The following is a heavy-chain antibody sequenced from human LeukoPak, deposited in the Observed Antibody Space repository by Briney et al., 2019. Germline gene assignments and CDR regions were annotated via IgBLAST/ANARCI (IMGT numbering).Heavy chain of an antibody. V-gene: IGHV3-30*04. J-gene: IGHJ4*02. CDR1: GFTFTTYS. Sequence: PGRSLRLSCAASGFTFTTYSLHWVRQAPGKGLEWVAVISYDGSDKYYADSVKGRFTVSRDNSKDMLYLKMNSLRTEDTAIYFCAKDAAKELDSWGQGTLVSVSS. CDR3: AKDAAKELDS. CDR2: ISYDGSDK.